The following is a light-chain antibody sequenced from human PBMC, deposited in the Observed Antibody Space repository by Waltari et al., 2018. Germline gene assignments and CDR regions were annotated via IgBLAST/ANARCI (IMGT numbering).Light chain of an antibody. CDR3: QQRSSWPPWT. J-gene: IGKJ1*01. CDR1: QSLSSY. V-gene: IGKV3-11*01. Sequence: EIVLTQSPATLSLYPEERATLSCRASQSLSSYLAWYKQKPGQAPRLLIYDASNKATSIPARFSGSGSGTDFTLTISSLEPEDFAVYYCQQRSSWPPWTFGQGTKVEIK. CDR2: DAS.